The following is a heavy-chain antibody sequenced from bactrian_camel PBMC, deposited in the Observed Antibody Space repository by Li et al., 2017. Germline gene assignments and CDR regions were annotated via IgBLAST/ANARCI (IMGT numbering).Heavy chain of an antibody. CDR1: GFTSNKCL. J-gene: IGHJ4*01. V-gene: IGHV3S53*01. CDR3: GWTGGFCQYPGLSMSDFHH. CDR2: ITTDGWT. D-gene: IGHD5*01. Sequence: HVQLVESGGGSMQAGGPLRLSCTAPGFTSNKCLMGWYRQPAGREREWVSSITTDGWTSYADSVKGRFTISQDNTKNTVHLQMTSLDFEDTAMYYCGWTGGFCQYPGLSMSDFHHWGQGTQVTVS.